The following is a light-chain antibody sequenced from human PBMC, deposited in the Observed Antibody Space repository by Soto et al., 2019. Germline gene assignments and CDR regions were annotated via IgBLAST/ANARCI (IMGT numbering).Light chain of an antibody. CDR3: LQASCCPPT. CDR1: QGVSSY. Sequence: DIQMTQSPSSVSASVGDRVTITCRASQGVSSYLAWYQQKPGKAPRLLIYAAYSLQSGVPSRFSSCGFGTYFSLTSSSLLPEDFSTYYCLQASCCPPTFGPGTKLDIK. CDR2: AAY. J-gene: IGKJ3*01. V-gene: IGKV1-12*01.